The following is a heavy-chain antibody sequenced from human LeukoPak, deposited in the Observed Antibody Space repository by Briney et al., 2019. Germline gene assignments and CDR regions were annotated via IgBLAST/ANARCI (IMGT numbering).Heavy chain of an antibody. V-gene: IGHV4-38-2*02. Sequence: SETLSLTCTVSGYSISSGYYWGWIRQPPGKGLEWIGSIFHSGNTYYNPSLKSRVTISVDTSKNQFSLKLSSVTAADTAVYYCAREGSSGWYPGYFDYWGQGTLVTVSS. J-gene: IGHJ4*02. CDR1: GYSISSGYY. CDR2: IFHSGNT. CDR3: AREGSSGWYPGYFDY. D-gene: IGHD6-19*01.